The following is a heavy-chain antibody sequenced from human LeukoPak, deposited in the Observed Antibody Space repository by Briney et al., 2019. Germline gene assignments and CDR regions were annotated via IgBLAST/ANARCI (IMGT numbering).Heavy chain of an antibody. CDR1: GYTFTTYY. CDR2: INPNSGGT. Sequence: ASVKVSCKASGYTFTTYYIHWVRQAPGQGLEWMGWINPNSGGTDYAQKFQGRVTMTRDTSISSAYMELSSLRSDDTAVYYCAGGPVLWGLDYWGQGTLVTVSS. CDR3: AGGPVLWGLDY. J-gene: IGHJ4*02. V-gene: IGHV1-2*02. D-gene: IGHD7-27*01.